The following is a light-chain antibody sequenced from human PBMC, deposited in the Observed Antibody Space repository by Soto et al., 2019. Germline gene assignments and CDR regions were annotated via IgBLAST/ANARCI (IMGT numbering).Light chain of an antibody. Sequence: EIVLTQSPATLSVSLGDSATLSCRASQSVSLSLAWYQMRPGQPPRLLIYGASTRATDIPARFSGSGSGTDFTLTISSLQSEDFAVYFCQQYIRRPLSFGQGTRLEIK. CDR3: QQYIRRPLS. V-gene: IGKV3-15*01. J-gene: IGKJ5*01. CDR1: QSVSLS. CDR2: GAS.